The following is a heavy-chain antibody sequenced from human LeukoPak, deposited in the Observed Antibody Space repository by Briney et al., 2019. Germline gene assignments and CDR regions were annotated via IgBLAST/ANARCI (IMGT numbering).Heavy chain of an antibody. J-gene: IGHJ4*02. Sequence: SVKVSCKASGGTFSSYAISWVRQAPGQGLEWMRGIIPIFGTANYAQKFQGRVTITTDESTSTAYMELSSLRSEDTAVYYCARGPELERFDYWGQGTLVTVSS. CDR1: GGTFSSYA. CDR3: ARGPELERFDY. CDR2: IIPIFGTA. V-gene: IGHV1-69*05. D-gene: IGHD1-1*01.